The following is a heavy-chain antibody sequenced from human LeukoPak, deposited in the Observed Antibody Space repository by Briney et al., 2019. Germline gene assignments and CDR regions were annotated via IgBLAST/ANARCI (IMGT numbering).Heavy chain of an antibody. Sequence: GGSLRLSCAASGFTFSSYSMNWVRQAPGKGLEWVSSISSSSSYIYYADSVKGRFTISRDNAKNSLYLQMNSLRAEDTAVYYCARLRLEYHYDSSGYYPDYWGQGTLVTVSS. CDR2: ISSSSSYI. J-gene: IGHJ4*02. V-gene: IGHV3-21*01. CDR3: ARLRLEYHYDSSGYYPDY. CDR1: GFTFSSYS. D-gene: IGHD3-22*01.